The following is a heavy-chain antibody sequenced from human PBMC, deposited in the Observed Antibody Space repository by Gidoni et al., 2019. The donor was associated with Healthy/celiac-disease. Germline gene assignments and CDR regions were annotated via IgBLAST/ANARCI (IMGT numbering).Heavy chain of an antibody. Sequence: QVQLQESGPGLVKPSQTLSLTCTVSGGSISSGGYYWIWIRQHTGKCLEWIGYIYYSGSTYYNPSLKSRVTISADTSKNQFSLKLSSVTAADTAVYYCASHRSGYYRNYFDYWGQGTLVTVSS. J-gene: IGHJ4*02. D-gene: IGHD3-3*01. CDR1: GGSISSGGYY. V-gene: IGHV4-31*03. CDR3: ASHRSGYYRNYFDY. CDR2: IYYSGST.